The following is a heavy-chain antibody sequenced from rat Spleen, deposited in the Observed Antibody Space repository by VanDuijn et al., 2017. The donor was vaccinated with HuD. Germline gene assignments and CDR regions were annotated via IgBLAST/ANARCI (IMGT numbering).Heavy chain of an antibody. V-gene: IGHV5-29*01. CDR1: GFTFSNYY. Sequence: EVQLVESGGDLVQPGRSLKLSCAASGFTFSNYYMAWVRQAPTKGLEWVATISYDGGSTDYRDSVKGRFTISRDNAKSTLYLQMDSLRSEDTATYYCARRPGDFDCWGQGVMVTVSS. CDR2: ISYDGGST. CDR3: ARRPGDFDC. J-gene: IGHJ2*01. D-gene: IGHD1-4*01.